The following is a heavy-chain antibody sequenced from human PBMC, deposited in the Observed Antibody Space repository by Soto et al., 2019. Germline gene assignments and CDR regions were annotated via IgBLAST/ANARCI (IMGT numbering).Heavy chain of an antibody. Sequence: QVQLQESGPGLVKPSETLSLTCTVSGGSISSYYWSWIRQPPGKGLEWIGYIYYTGSSNYNPSLKSRVTLSVDTSKNQFSLKLSSVTAADTAVYYCARGIGQQLPPLDWGQGTLVTVSS. CDR1: GGSISSYY. CDR3: ARGIGQQLPPLD. D-gene: IGHD2-2*01. CDR2: IYYTGSS. V-gene: IGHV4-59*01. J-gene: IGHJ4*02.